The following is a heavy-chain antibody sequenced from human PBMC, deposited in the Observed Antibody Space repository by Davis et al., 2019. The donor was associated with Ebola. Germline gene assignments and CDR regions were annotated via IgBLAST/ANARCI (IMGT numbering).Heavy chain of an antibody. CDR2: IWYDGSNK. CDR1: GFTFSSYG. CDR3: ARDDIVVVPAAPRAEYFQH. V-gene: IGHV3-33*01. Sequence: GGSLRLSCAASGFTFSSYGMHWVRQAPGKGLEWVAVIWYDGSNKYYADSVKGRFTISRDNSKNTPYLQMNSLRAEDTAVYYCARDDIVVVPAAPRAEYFQHWGQGTLVTVSS. J-gene: IGHJ1*01. D-gene: IGHD2-2*01.